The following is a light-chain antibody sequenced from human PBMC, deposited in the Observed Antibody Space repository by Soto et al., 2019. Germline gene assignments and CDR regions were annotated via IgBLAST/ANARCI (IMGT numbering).Light chain of an antibody. CDR1: QSVSSSY. CDR3: QLYGSSPFT. J-gene: IGKJ3*01. Sequence: EIVLTQSPGTLSLSPGERATLSCRASQSVSSSYLAWYQQKPGQAPRLLIYGASSRATGIPDRFSGSGSGTDFTLTISILEPEDFAVYYCQLYGSSPFTFGPGTKVDIK. V-gene: IGKV3-20*01. CDR2: GAS.